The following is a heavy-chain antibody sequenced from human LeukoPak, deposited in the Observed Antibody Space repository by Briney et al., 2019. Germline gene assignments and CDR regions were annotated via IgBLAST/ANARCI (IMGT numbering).Heavy chain of an antibody. CDR2: IIPIFGTA. V-gene: IGHV1-69*06. J-gene: IGHJ5*02. Sequence: ASVKVSCKASGGTFSSYAISWVRQAPGQGLEWMGRIIPIFGTANYAQKFQGRVTMTADKSTSTAYMELSSLRSEDTAVYYCARDNSVRDEAWWFNPWGQGTLVTVSS. D-gene: IGHD5-24*01. CDR1: GGTFSSYA. CDR3: ARDNSVRDEAWWFNP.